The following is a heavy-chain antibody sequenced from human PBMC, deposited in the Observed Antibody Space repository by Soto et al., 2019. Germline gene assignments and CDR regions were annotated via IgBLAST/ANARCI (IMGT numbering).Heavy chain of an antibody. J-gene: IGHJ6*04. CDR2: LNTNAGAT. CDR1: GYTFSAYY. CDR3: ARVVVQWEVAARTSPTFAMDV. D-gene: IGHD2-2*01. Sequence: QVQLVQSGAEVKKPGASMRLSCKASGYTFSAYYIYWVRQAPGQGLEWVGWLNTNAGATNYAQKFRGRSAMNRDPSPTTGYMEVSSLRSEDTAVYYCARVVVQWEVAARTSPTFAMDVWGKGTSVTVSS. V-gene: IGHV1-2*02.